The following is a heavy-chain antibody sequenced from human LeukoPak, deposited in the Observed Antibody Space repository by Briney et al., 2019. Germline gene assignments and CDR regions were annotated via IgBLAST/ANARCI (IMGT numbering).Heavy chain of an antibody. V-gene: IGHV3-23*01. D-gene: IGHD1-26*01. CDR2: LNGDNT. J-gene: IGHJ4*02. CDR3: VREATGYSFADY. CDR1: GFTFSNFA. Sequence: PGGSLRLSCAASGFTFSNFAMSWIRQAPGKGPEWVSALNGDNTYYADSVKGRFTVSRDNSKNTLYLQMNSLTAEDTAVYYCVREATGYSFADYWGQGTLVSVSS.